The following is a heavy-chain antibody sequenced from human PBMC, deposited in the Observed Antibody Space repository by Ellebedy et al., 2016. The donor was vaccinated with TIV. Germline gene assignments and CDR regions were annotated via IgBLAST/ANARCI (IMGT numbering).Heavy chain of an antibody. Sequence: GGSLRLXCAVSGFIFSNVWMSWVRQAPGKGLEWVGRIKSETEGGTTDYAAPVKGRFTISRDDSKKTVYLQMNSLKTEDTAMYYCTTMLEMTEGWFNPWGQGTLVTVSS. CDR3: TTMLEMTEGWFNP. CDR2: IKSETEGGTT. J-gene: IGHJ5*02. CDR1: GFIFSNVW. D-gene: IGHD2-21*02. V-gene: IGHV3-15*01.